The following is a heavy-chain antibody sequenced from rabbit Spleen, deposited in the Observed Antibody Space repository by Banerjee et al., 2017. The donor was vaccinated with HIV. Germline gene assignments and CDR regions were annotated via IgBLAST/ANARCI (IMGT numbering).Heavy chain of an antibody. V-gene: IGHV1S45*01. CDR3: ARTGYTGYGYASDWLDL. J-gene: IGHJ5*01. Sequence: QEQLVESGGDLVKPGTSLTLTCTASGFTISSSYWICWVRQAPGKGLEWIACIDPGSSGTTYYASWARGRFTISKASSTTVTLQMTSLTAADTATYFCARTGYTGYGYASDWLDLWGPGTLVTVS. CDR1: GFTISSSYW. D-gene: IGHD6-1*01. CDR2: IDPGSSGTT.